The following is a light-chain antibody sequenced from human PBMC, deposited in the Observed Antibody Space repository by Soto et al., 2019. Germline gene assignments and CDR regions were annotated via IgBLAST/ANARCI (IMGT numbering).Light chain of an antibody. CDR2: DAS. J-gene: IGKJ2*02. V-gene: IGKV3-15*01. CDR3: QQYSHWPRGT. CDR1: QSVNNF. Sequence: EIVMTQSPATLSVSPGESASLSCRASQSVNNFLAWYQQKPGQAPRLLIFDASTRAPGVPARFSGTGSETEFTLTISGLQSEDXALYFCQQYSHWPRGTFGQGTKLEIK.